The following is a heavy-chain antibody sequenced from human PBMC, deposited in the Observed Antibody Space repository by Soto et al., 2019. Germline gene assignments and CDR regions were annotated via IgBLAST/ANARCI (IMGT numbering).Heavy chain of an antibody. CDR2: INPSGGST. CDR3: AYYDILTCYSFDP. CDR1: GYTFTSYY. D-gene: IGHD3-9*01. J-gene: IGHJ5*01. V-gene: IGHV1-46*03. Sequence: ASVKVSCKASGYTFTSYYMHWVRQAPGQGLEWMGIINPSGGSTSYAQKFQGRVTMTRDTSTSTVYMELSSLRSEDTAVYYCAYYDILTCYSFDPWGQGTLVTVSS.